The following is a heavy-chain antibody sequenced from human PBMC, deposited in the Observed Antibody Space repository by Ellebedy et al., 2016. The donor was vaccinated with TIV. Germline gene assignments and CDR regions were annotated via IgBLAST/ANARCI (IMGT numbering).Heavy chain of an antibody. J-gene: IGHJ4*02. Sequence: GESLKISCAASGFTFSSYGMHWVRQAPGKGLEWVAVISYDGNNEYYADSVKGRFTISRDNSKNTLYLQMNSLRAEDTAVYYCAKALGGAAAGSPFDYWGQGTLVTASS. CDR3: AKALGGAAAGSPFDY. CDR2: ISYDGNNE. D-gene: IGHD6-13*01. V-gene: IGHV3-30*18. CDR1: GFTFSSYG.